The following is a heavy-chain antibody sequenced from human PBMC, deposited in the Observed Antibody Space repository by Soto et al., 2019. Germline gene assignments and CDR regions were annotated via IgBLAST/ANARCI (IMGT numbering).Heavy chain of an antibody. V-gene: IGHV3-21*01. D-gene: IGHD2-15*01. CDR2: ISSSSTYI. J-gene: IGHJ5*02. CDR1: GFTLRSNG. Sequence: EVQLVDLGEAWVRLGGPWSFSCAAPGFTLRSNGWNWVARAPGKGLEWVSSISSSSTYIYYADSVKGRFTISRDNAKNSLYLQMNSLRAEDTALYYCAVIGVVAATHWFDPWGQGTLVTVSS. CDR3: AVIGVVAATHWFDP.